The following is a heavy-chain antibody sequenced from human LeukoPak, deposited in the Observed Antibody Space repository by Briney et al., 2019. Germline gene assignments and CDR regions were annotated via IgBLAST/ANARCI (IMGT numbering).Heavy chain of an antibody. CDR2: ISSSSIYR. D-gene: IGHD3-3*01. CDR3: ARDITIFGVVIDAFDI. Sequence: PGGSLRLSCAASGLSFSTYSMNWVRQAPGKGLEWVSSISSSSIYRYYADSVKGRFTISRDNAKKSLYLQMNSLRAEDTAVYYCARDITIFGVVIDAFDIWGQGTMVTVSS. CDR1: GLSFSTYS. J-gene: IGHJ3*02. V-gene: IGHV3-21*01.